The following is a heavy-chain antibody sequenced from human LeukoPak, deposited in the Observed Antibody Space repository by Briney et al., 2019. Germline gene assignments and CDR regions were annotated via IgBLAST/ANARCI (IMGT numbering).Heavy chain of an antibody. V-gene: IGHV4-34*01. J-gene: IGHJ3*02. CDR2: INHSGST. CDR1: GGSFSGYY. Sequence: SETLSLTCAVYGGSFSGYYWSWIRQPPGKGLEWIGEINHSGSTNYNPSLKSRVTMSVDTSKNQFSLKLSSVTAADTAVYYCARGTTGSEDYGDYVAAFDIWGQGTMVTVSS. D-gene: IGHD4-17*01. CDR3: ARGTTGSEDYGDYVAAFDI.